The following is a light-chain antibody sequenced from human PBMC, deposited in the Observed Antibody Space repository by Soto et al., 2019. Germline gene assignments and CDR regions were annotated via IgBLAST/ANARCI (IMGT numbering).Light chain of an antibody. CDR3: GTWDSSLSAGV. Sequence: QSVLTQPASVSGSPGQSITISCTGTSTDVGGYKYVSWYQQHPGKAPKLIIYEVSNRPSGIPDRFSGSKSGTSATLGITGLQTGDEADYYCGTWDSSLSAGVFGTGTKLTVL. CDR1: STDVGGYKY. V-gene: IGLV2-14*01. CDR2: EVS. J-gene: IGLJ1*01.